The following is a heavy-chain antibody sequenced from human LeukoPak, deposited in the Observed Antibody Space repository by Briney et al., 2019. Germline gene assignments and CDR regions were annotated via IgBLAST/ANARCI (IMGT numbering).Heavy chain of an antibody. CDR3: ARESLYYDSSGYYYDYFDY. J-gene: IGHJ4*02. CDR2: ISAYNGNT. V-gene: IGHV1-18*01. D-gene: IGHD3-22*01. Sequence: ASVKVSCKASGYTFTSYGISWVRQAPGQGLEWMGWISAYNGNTNYAQKLQGRVTMTTDTSPSTAYMELRRLRSDDTAVYYCARESLYYDSSGYYYDYFDYWGQGTLVTVSS. CDR1: GYTFTSYG.